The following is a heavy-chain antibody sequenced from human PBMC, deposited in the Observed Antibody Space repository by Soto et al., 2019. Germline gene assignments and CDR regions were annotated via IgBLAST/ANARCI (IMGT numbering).Heavy chain of an antibody. CDR3: ARDPGSYFDY. V-gene: IGHV3-30-3*01. CDR1: GFTFSSYA. J-gene: IGHJ4*02. Sequence: QVQLVESGGGVVQPGRSLRLSCAASGFTFSSYAMHWVCQAPGKGLEWVAVISYDGSKKYYADSVKGRFTISRDNSKNTLYLQMNSLRAEDTAVYHCARDPGSYFDYWGQGTLVTVSS. CDR2: ISYDGSKK. D-gene: IGHD3-10*01.